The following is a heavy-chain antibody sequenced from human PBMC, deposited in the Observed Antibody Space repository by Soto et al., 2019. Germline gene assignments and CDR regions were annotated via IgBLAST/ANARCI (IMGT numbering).Heavy chain of an antibody. V-gene: IGHV1-18*01. CDR2: ISAYNGNT. CDR1: GYTFTSYG. Sequence: GASVKVSCKASGYTFTSYGISWVRQAPGQGLEWMGWISAYNGNTNYAQKLQGRVTMTTDTSTSTACMELRSLRSDDTAVYYCARDEPDNQMSYWGQGTLVTVSS. CDR3: ARDEPDNQMSY. J-gene: IGHJ4*02.